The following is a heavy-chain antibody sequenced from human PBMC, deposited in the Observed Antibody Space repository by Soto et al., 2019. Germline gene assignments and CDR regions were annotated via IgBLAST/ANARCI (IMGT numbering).Heavy chain of an antibody. D-gene: IGHD2-15*01. Sequence: GESLKISCEGFAYSFTIYWVGWVRQMPGKGLEWMGIIYPGDSDTRYSPSFQGQVTISADKSISTAYLQFSSLKASDTAMYYCARRHNGWSFDIWGQGTMVTVSS. J-gene: IGHJ3*02. CDR3: ARRHNGWSFDI. V-gene: IGHV5-51*01. CDR2: IYPGDSDT. CDR1: AYSFTIYW.